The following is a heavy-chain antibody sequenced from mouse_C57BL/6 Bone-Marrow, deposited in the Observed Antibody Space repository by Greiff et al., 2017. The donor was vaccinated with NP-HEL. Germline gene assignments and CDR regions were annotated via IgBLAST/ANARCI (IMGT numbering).Heavy chain of an antibody. J-gene: IGHJ3*01. CDR3: ASYPY. CDR2: ISYDGSN. Sequence: ESGPGLVKPSQSLSLTCSVTGYSITSGYYWNWIRQFPGNKLEWMGYISYDGSNNYNPSLKNRISITRDTSKNQFFLKLNSVTTEDTATYYCASYPYWGQGTLVTVSA. V-gene: IGHV3-6*01. CDR1: GYSITSGYY.